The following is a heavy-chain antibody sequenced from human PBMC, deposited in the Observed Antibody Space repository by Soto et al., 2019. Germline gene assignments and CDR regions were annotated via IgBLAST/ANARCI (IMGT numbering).Heavy chain of an antibody. J-gene: IGHJ3*01. D-gene: IGHD3-16*01. V-gene: IGHV3-23*01. CDR1: GFTFNRNA. CDR2: ITGNSAFT. CDR3: AKNRDYDYDAFDV. Sequence: XGSLLLSCAASGFTFNRNAMSWVRQAPGKGLEWVSGITGNSAFTYYADSVKGRVIISRDNSKNTLYLQINTLRVEDTAVYYCAKNRDYDYDAFDVWGQGTVVTVSS.